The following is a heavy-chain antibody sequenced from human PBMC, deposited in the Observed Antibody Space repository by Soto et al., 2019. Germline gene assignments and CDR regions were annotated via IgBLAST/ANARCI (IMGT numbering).Heavy chain of an antibody. CDR1: DDSITSGAYY. Sequence: SETLSLTCTVSDDSITSGAYYWGLIRQPPGKGLEWIGTIQYRGSTYYNPSLKSRVTMTTDTSTSTAYMELRSLRSDDTAVYYCARAFVVVPAAMVWFDPWGQGTLVTVSS. V-gene: IGHV4-39*02. CDR3: ARAFVVVPAAMVWFDP. CDR2: IQYRGST. J-gene: IGHJ5*02. D-gene: IGHD2-2*01.